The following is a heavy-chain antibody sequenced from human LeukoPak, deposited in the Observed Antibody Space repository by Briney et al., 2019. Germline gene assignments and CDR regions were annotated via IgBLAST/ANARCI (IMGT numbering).Heavy chain of an antibody. CDR2: INHSGST. CDR3: ALTWGDY. CDR1: GGSFSGYY. D-gene: IGHD1-26*01. Sequence: SETLSLTCAGYGGSFSGYYWSWIRQPPGKGLEWIGEINHSGSTNYNPSLKSRVTISVDTSKNQFSLKLSSVAAADTAVYYCALTWGDYWGQGTLVTVSS. J-gene: IGHJ4*02. V-gene: IGHV4-34*01.